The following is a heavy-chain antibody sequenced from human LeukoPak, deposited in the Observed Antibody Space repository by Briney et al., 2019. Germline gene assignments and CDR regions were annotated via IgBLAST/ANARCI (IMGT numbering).Heavy chain of an antibody. CDR2: FVGGDTT. CDR3: AKQARYSNFWSGYLYYFDY. CDR1: GFTFSSYS. Sequence: PGGSLRLSCAPSGFTFSSYSMHWVRQAPGKGLEWVSAFVGGDTTYYADSVKGRFTISRDNSRNTLYLQMNTLRAEDTAVYYCAKQARYSNFWSGYLYYFDYWGQGTLVTVSS. D-gene: IGHD3-3*01. J-gene: IGHJ4*02. V-gene: IGHV3-23*01.